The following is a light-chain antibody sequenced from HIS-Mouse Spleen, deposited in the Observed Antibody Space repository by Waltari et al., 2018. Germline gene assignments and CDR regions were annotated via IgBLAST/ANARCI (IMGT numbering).Light chain of an antibody. V-gene: IGLV3-10*01. J-gene: IGLJ2*01. Sequence: SYELTQPPSVSVSPGQTARITCPGDAFPKKYDYLYQQKSGQAPVLVIYEDSKRPSGIPERFSGSSSGTMATLTISGAQVEDEADYYCYSTDSSGNHRVFGGGTKLTVL. CDR2: EDS. CDR3: YSTDSSGNHRV. CDR1: AFPKKY.